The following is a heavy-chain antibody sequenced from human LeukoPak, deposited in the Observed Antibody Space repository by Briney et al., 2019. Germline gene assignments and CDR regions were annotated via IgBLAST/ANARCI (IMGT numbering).Heavy chain of an antibody. Sequence: REAPRLSCTAPGLTLSNTWMTWVRQAPGKGLEWVGHIKSKVAGGQTELAAPVTGTLTVSRDHSKRTIYQQMNSQKIEDTAVYYCGAFTWYSLSAWGRGTLVTVSS. CDR2: IKSKVAGGQT. V-gene: IGHV3-15*01. J-gene: IGHJ5*02. D-gene: IGHD6-13*01. CDR3: GAFTWYSLSA. CDR1: GLTLSNTW.